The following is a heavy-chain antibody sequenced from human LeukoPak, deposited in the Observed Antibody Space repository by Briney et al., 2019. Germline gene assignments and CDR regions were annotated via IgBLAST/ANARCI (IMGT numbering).Heavy chain of an antibody. J-gene: IGHJ4*02. CDR1: GGSTSSGDYY. V-gene: IGHV4-30-4*01. CDR2: IYYSGST. Sequence: PSETLSLTCTVSGGSTSSGDYYWSWLRQPPGKGLEWIGYIYYSGSTYFNPSLKSRVTISVETSKNQFSLKLSSVTAADTAVYYCARVPVYSGTYFDYWGQGTLVTISS. CDR3: ARVPVYSGTYFDY. D-gene: IGHD1-26*01.